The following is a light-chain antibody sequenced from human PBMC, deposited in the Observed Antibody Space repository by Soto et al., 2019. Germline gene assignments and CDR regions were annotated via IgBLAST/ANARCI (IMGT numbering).Light chain of an antibody. V-gene: IGKV1-5*03. CDR2: TTS. CDR1: QSISRW. Sequence: DIHLTQSPSTLSASVGDRITITCRASQSISRWLAWYQQKPGQDPRLLSYTTSSLESGVPSTFSGSGSGTQVPLTTSSLHPDHFAPDDVQHYQDSASTFGQGTKVEIK. CDR3: QHYQDSAST. J-gene: IGKJ1*01.